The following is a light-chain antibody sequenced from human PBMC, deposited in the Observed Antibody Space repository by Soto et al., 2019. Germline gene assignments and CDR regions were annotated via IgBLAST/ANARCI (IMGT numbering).Light chain of an antibody. CDR2: DVS. V-gene: IGLV2-14*01. J-gene: IGLJ1*01. CDR1: SSDVGGYNY. Sequence: ALTQPASVSGSPGQSITISCTGTSSDVGGYNYVSWYQQHPGKAPKLMIYDVSNRPSGVSNRFSGSKSGNTASLTISGLQAEDEADYYCSSYTSSSTYVFGTGTKVTVL. CDR3: SSYTSSSTYV.